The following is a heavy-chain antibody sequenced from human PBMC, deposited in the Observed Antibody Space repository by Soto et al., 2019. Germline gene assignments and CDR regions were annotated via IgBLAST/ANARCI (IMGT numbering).Heavy chain of an antibody. CDR2: ISYDGNKK. J-gene: IGHJ5*02. D-gene: IGHD2-15*01. V-gene: IGHV3-30-3*01. CDR3: ASGVPGYLAWFDN. CDR1: GLIFGSYA. Sequence: GGSLRLSCAASGLIFGSYALHWVRQAPGKGLEWVAVISYDGNKKYYADSVKGRFTISRDNSKNTLYLQMNSLRAEDTAVYYCASGVPGYLAWFDNWGPGTLLTVSS.